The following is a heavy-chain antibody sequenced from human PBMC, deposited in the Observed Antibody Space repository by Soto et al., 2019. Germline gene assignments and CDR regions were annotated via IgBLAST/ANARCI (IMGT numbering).Heavy chain of an antibody. J-gene: IGHJ4*02. Sequence: QVQLVQSGAEVKKPGSSVKVSCKASGGTFSSYAISWVRQAPGQGLEWMGGIIAIFGTANYAQKFQGTVTITADESTSTTYMELSSLTSEDTAVYYCARDLGRGYDREYWGQGTLVTVSS. D-gene: IGHD5-12*01. CDR3: ARDLGRGYDREY. CDR2: IIAIFGTA. CDR1: GGTFSSYA. V-gene: IGHV1-69*01.